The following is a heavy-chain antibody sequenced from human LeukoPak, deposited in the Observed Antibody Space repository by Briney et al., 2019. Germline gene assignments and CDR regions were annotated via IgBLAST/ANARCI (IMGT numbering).Heavy chain of an antibody. V-gene: IGHV4-4*02. J-gene: IGHJ6*02. Sequence: SGTLSLTCAVSGGSISSSNWWSWVRQPPGKGLEWIGEIYHSGSTNYNPSLKSRVTISVDKSKNQFSLKLSSVTAADTAVYYCARAYGDYVPGGRFYYYGMDVWGQGTTVTVSS. CDR2: IYHSGST. D-gene: IGHD4-17*01. CDR3: ARAYGDYVPGGRFYYYGMDV. CDR1: GGSISSSNW.